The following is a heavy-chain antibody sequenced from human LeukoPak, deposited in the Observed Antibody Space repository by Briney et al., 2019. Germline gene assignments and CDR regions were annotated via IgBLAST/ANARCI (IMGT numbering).Heavy chain of an antibody. CDR3: ARSFTTSAGAFDI. V-gene: IGHV6-1*01. CDR1: GDSVSTNIGA. CDR2: TYYRSKWFN. D-gene: IGHD1-1*01. J-gene: IGHJ3*02. Sequence: QTLSLTCDISGDSVSTNIGAWHWIRQSPSRGLEWPGRTYYRSKWFNDYALSVKSRVSINPDTSKNQFSLQLNSVTPEDTAVYYCARSFTTSAGAFDIWGQGTMVTVSS.